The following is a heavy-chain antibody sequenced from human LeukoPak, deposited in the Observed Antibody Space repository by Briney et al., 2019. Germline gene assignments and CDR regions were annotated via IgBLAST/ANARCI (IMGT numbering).Heavy chain of an antibody. CDR2: INESGST. J-gene: IGHJ6*03. CDR3: ARPQSYLGYYNMDV. V-gene: IGHV4-34*01. Sequence: SETLSLTCAVYGGSFSGHYWSWIRQAPGKGLEWIGEINESGSTNYNPSLKSRVTISVDTSKNQFSLKLNSVTAGDTAVYYCARPQSYLGYYNMDVWGKGTTVTVSS. CDR1: GGSFSGHY. D-gene: IGHD3-16*02.